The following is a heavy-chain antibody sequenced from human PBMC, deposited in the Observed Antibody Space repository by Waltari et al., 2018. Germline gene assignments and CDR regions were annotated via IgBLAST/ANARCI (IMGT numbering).Heavy chain of an antibody. CDR3: ARDVGSLQNPGIAAAGGFYDY. V-gene: IGHV1-2*06. Sequence: QVQLVQSGAEVKKPGASVKVSCKASGYTFTGYYMHWVRQAPGQGLEWMGRINPNSGGTNYAQKFQGRVTMTRDTSISTAYMELSRLRSDDTAVYYCARDVGSLQNPGIAAAGGFYDYWGQGTLVTVSS. CDR2: INPNSGGT. CDR1: GYTFTGYY. J-gene: IGHJ4*02. D-gene: IGHD6-13*01.